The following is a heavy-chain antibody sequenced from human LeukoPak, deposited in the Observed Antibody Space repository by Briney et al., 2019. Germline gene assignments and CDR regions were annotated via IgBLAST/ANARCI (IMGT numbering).Heavy chain of an antibody. CDR2: INHSGST. Sequence: PGGSLRLSCAASRFTFSNYAMSWVRQAPGKGLEWIGEINHSGSTNYNPSLKSRVTISVDTSKNQFSLKLSSVTAADTAVYYCARGRRWYSSSWDSRDNWFDPWGQGTLVTVSS. CDR1: RFTFSNYA. J-gene: IGHJ5*02. V-gene: IGHV4-34*01. D-gene: IGHD6-13*01. CDR3: ARGRRWYSSSWDSRDNWFDP.